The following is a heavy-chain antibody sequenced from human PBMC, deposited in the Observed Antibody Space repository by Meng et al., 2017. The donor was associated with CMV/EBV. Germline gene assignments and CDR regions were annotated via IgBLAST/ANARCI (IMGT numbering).Heavy chain of an antibody. CDR2: ISYSGST. D-gene: IGHD1-14*01. CDR3: ARGEPRLFDY. CDR1: GGSVSSGSYY. Sequence: SETLSLTCTVSGGSVSSGSYYWSWIRQPPGKGLEWIGYISYSGSTNYNPSLKSRVTISVDTSKNQFSLKLSSVTAADTAVYYCARGEPRLFDYWGQGTLVTVSS. J-gene: IGHJ4*02. V-gene: IGHV4-61*01.